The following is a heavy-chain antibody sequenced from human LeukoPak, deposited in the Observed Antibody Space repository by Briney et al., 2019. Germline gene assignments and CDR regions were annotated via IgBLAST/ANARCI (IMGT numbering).Heavy chain of an antibody. J-gene: IGHJ4*02. D-gene: IGHD2-2*02. V-gene: IGHV4-34*01. CDR3: ARGYCSSTSCYRSYYFDY. CDR2: INHSGST. Sequence: SETLSLTCAVYGGSFSGYYWSWIRQPPGKGLEWIGEINHSGSTNYNPSLRSRVTISVDTSKNQFSLKLSSVTAADTAVYYCARGYCSSTSCYRSYYFDYWGQGTLVTVSS. CDR1: GGSFSGYY.